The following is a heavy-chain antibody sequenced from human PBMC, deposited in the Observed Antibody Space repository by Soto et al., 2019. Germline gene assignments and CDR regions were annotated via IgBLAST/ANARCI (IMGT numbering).Heavy chain of an antibody. CDR2: IYYSGST. CDR3: ARAFTDHCTNGVCYTPYFDY. J-gene: IGHJ4*02. Sequence: SETLSLTCTVSGGSISSDDCYWSWIRQPPGKGLEWIGYIYYSGSTYYNPSLKSRVTISVDTSKNQFSLKLSSVTAADTAVYYCARAFTDHCTNGVCYTPYFDYWGQGTLVTVSS. V-gene: IGHV4-30-4*01. CDR1: GGSISSDDCY. D-gene: IGHD2-8*01.